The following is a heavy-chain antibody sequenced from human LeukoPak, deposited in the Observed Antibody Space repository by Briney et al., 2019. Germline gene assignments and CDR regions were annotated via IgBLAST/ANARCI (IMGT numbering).Heavy chain of an antibody. CDR1: GGSISSYY. D-gene: IGHD3-3*01. CDR3: AREREMTYYDFWSGYYIDY. J-gene: IGHJ4*02. V-gene: IGHV4-4*07. CDR2: IYTSGST. Sequence: SETLSLTCTVSGGSISSYYWSWIRQPAGKGLEWIGRIYTSGSTNYNPSLKSRVTMSVDTSKNQFSLELSSVTAADTAVYYCAREREMTYYDFWSGYYIDYWGQGTLVTVSS.